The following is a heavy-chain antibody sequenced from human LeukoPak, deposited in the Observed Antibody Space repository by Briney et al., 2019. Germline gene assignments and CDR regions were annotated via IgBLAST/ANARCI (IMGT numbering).Heavy chain of an antibody. Sequence: GGSLRLSCAVSGFTFSGHAMSWVRQAPGKWLEWVSAISADGGNTYYAASVKGRFTISRDNAKNSLYLQMNSLRAEDTAVYYCARDRRGDTIFGVAKGYFYYGMDVWGQGTTVTVSS. J-gene: IGHJ6*02. CDR1: GFTFSGHA. CDR3: ARDRRGDTIFGVAKGYFYYGMDV. V-gene: IGHV3-23*01. D-gene: IGHD3-3*01. CDR2: ISADGGNT.